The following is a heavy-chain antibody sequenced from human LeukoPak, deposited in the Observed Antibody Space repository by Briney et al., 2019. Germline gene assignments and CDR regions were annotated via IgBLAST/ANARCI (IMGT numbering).Heavy chain of an antibody. J-gene: IGHJ4*02. Sequence: PGGSLRLSCAASGFTFSSYGMHWVRQAPGKGLEWVAVTSYDGSNKYYADSVKGRFTISRDNSKNTLYLQMNSLRAEDTAVYYCARVEGATGGDFDYWGQGTLVAVSS. D-gene: IGHD1-26*01. CDR1: GFTFSSYG. CDR2: TSYDGSNK. CDR3: ARVEGATGGDFDY. V-gene: IGHV3-30*03.